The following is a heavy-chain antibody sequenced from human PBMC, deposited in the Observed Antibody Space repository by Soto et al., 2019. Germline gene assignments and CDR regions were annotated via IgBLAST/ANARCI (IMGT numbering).Heavy chain of an antibody. Sequence: QVQLVESGGGVVQPGRSPRLSCAASGFTFSNFGMHWVRQAPGKGLEWVAAISSDGGDKYYSHSVKDRFTVSRDNSRNTLFLQMNSLRVEDTAVYYCVKGIDVARQELDRWGQGILVTVSS. J-gene: IGHJ5*02. CDR3: VKGIDVARQELDR. V-gene: IGHV3-30*18. CDR2: ISSDGGDK. D-gene: IGHD2-15*01. CDR1: GFTFSNFG.